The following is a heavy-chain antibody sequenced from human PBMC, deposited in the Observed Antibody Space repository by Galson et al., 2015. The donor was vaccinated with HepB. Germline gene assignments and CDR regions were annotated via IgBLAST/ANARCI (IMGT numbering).Heavy chain of an antibody. CDR3: ASAPYCGGPHCFDYYYYYMDV. V-gene: IGHV3-74*01. D-gene: IGHD2-21*01. CDR1: GFTFSSYW. J-gene: IGHJ6*03. Sequence: SLRLSCAASGFTFSSYWMHWVRQAPGKGLVWVSRINSDGSSTSYADSVKGRFTISRDNAKNTLYLQMNSLRAEDTAVYYCASAPYCGGPHCFDYYYYYMDVWGKGTTVTVSS. CDR2: INSDGSST.